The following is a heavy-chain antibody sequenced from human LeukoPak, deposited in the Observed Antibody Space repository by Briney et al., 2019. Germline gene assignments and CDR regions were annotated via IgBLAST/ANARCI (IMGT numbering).Heavy chain of an antibody. Sequence: PGGSLRLSCTASGFTFSIYRMSWVRQAPGKGLEWVASIKEDGSEEHYVDSVKGRFTISRDNARNSVHVQMNSLRAEDTAVYFCARIRPGNYFDYWGQGALVTVPS. J-gene: IGHJ4*02. V-gene: IGHV3-7*01. D-gene: IGHD6-6*01. CDR1: GFTFSIYR. CDR3: ARIRPGNYFDY. CDR2: IKEDGSEE.